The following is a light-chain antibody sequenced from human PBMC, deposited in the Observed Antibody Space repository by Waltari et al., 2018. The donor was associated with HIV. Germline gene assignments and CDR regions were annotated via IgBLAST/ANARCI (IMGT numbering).Light chain of an antibody. J-gene: IGKJ3*01. V-gene: IGKV1-9*01. CDR3: QQGYSTPPVT. Sequence: DIQLAQSPSFLSASVGDRVTITCRASQGINHFLAWYQQKPGKAPKLLIYSTSTLYSGVPSWFSGSGSGTEFTLTISSLQPEDFATYYCQQGYSTPPVTFGPGTKVDIK. CDR2: STS. CDR1: QGINHF.